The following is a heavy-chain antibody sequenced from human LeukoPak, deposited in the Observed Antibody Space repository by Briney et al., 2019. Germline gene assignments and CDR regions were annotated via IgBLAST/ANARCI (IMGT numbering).Heavy chain of an antibody. CDR3: ARATIKLRYFEWPGQS. CDR2: IYYSGST. V-gene: IGHV4-31*03. J-gene: IGHJ5*02. CDR1: GGSISSGGYY. D-gene: IGHD3-9*01. Sequence: PSQTLSLTCTVSGGSISSGGYYWSWIRQHPGKGLEWIGYIYYSGSTYYNPSLKSRVTISVDTSKNQISLKLSSVTAEDTAVYYCARATIKLRYFEWPGQSWGQGTLVTVSS.